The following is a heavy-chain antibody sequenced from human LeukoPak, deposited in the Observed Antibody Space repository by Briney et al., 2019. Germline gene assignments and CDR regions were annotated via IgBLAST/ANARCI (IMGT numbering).Heavy chain of an antibody. D-gene: IGHD5-18*01. J-gene: IGHJ6*03. Sequence: GESLKISCKGSGYSFTSYWIGWVRQMPGKGLEWMGIIYPGDSDTRYSPSFQGQVTISADKSISTAYLQWSSLKASDTAMYYCARRGELAHTAIGSSHYYYYMDVWGKGTTVTVSS. CDR2: IYPGDSDT. CDR3: ARRGELAHTAIGSSHYYYYMDV. CDR1: GYSFTSYW. V-gene: IGHV5-51*01.